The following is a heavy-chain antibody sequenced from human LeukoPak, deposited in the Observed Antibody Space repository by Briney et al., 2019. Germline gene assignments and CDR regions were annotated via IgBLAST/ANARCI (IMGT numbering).Heavy chain of an antibody. V-gene: IGHV1-46*01. Sequence: GASVKVSCKASGYTFTSYYTHWVRQAPGQGLEWMGIINPSGGSTSYAQKFQGRVTMTRDTSTSTVYMELSSLRSEDTAVYYCARDPSSGPSDNWFDPWGQGTLVTVSS. CDR1: GYTFTSYY. CDR3: ARDPSSGPSDNWFDP. CDR2: INPSGGST. D-gene: IGHD6-19*01. J-gene: IGHJ5*02.